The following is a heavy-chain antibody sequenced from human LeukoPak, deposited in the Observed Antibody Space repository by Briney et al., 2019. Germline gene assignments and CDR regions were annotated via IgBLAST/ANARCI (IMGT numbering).Heavy chain of an antibody. D-gene: IGHD2-2*01. Sequence: GGSLRLSCAASGFTFSSYSMNWVRQAPGKGLEWVSSISSSSSYIYYADSVKGRFTISRDNAKNSLYLQMNSLRAEDTAVYYCARDPSDYQEYYFDYWGQGTLVTVSS. J-gene: IGHJ4*02. CDR2: ISSSSSYI. V-gene: IGHV3-21*01. CDR3: ARDPSDYQEYYFDY. CDR1: GFTFSSYS.